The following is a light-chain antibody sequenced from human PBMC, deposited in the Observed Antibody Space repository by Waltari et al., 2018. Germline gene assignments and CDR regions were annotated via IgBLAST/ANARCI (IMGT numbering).Light chain of an antibody. CDR1: QSVLYSSNNKNY. CDR2: WAS. CDR3: QQYYSTPWT. V-gene: IGKV4-1*01. Sequence: DIVMTQSPDSLAVSLAERATINCKSSQSVLYSSNNKNYLAWYQQKPGQPPTLLIYWASTRESGVPDRFSGSGSGTDFTLTISSLQAEDVAVYDCQQYYSTPWTFGQGTKVEIK. J-gene: IGKJ1*01.